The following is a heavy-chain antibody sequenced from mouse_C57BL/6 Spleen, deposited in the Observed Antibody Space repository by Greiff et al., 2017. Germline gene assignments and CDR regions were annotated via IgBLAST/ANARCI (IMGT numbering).Heavy chain of an antibody. CDR2: ISYDGSN. D-gene: IGHD2-5*01. CDR1: GYSITSGYY. CDR3: ARDFYYSNPAWFAY. Sequence: ESGPGLVKPSQSLSLTCSVTGYSITSGYYWNWIRQFPGNKLEWMGYISYDGSNNYNPSLKNRISITRDTSKNQFFLKLNSVTTEDTATYYCARDFYYSNPAWFAYWGQGTLVTVSA. J-gene: IGHJ3*01. V-gene: IGHV3-6*01.